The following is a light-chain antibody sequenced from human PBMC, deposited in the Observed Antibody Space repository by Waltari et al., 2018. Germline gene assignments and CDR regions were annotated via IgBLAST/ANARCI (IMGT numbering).Light chain of an antibody. CDR2: YDR. Sequence: SFVLTQPPSVSLAPGKTARITCGGNNIGSYGVHWYQQRPGQAPVLFIHYDRERPSGIPERFSGSNSGNTATLTIRRVEAGDEADYYCQVWDTAQGVFGGGTKLTVL. CDR3: QVWDTAQGV. V-gene: IGLV3-21*01. CDR1: NIGSYG. J-gene: IGLJ3*02.